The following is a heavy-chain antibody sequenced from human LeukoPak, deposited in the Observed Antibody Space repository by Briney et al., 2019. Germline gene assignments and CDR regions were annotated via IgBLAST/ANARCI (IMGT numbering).Heavy chain of an antibody. Sequence: GGSLRLSCAASGFTFRSNAMSWVRQAPGKGLEWVSSISGGGTTTCYADSVQGRFTISRDNSKNTLYLQMNSLRDADTAVYYCAKGAEGEDWGQGTLVTVSS. V-gene: IGHV3-23*01. D-gene: IGHD1-14*01. J-gene: IGHJ4*02. CDR2: ISGGGTTT. CDR1: GFTFRSNA. CDR3: AKGAEGED.